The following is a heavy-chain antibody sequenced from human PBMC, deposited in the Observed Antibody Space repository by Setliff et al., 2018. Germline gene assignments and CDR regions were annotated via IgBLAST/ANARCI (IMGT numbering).Heavy chain of an antibody. CDR2: ISPYSGET. J-gene: IGHJ5*02. Sequence: ASVKVSCKTSGFNFITYGFSWVRQAPGQGLEWMGWISPYSGETNNAQKFQARVTMTADTSTKTVYMELRSLTSDDTAVYYCVRAPPTVVIPPGRAFFDPWGQGTLVTVSS. CDR3: VRAPPTVVIPPGRAFFDP. D-gene: IGHD2-2*01. CDR1: GFNFITYG. V-gene: IGHV1-18*01.